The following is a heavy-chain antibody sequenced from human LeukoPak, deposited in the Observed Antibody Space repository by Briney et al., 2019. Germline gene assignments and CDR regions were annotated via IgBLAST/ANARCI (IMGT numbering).Heavy chain of an antibody. D-gene: IGHD3-10*01. CDR2: MNPNSGNT. J-gene: IGHJ3*02. CDR3: ARPQLKYGSGTGDAFDI. V-gene: IGHV1-8*03. CDR1: GYTFTSYD. Sequence: ASVKVSCKASGYTFTSYDINWVRQAAGQGLEWMGWMNPNSGNTGYAQKFQGRVTITRNTSISTAYMELSSLRPEDTAVYYCARPQLKYGSGTGDAFDIWGQGTMVTVSS.